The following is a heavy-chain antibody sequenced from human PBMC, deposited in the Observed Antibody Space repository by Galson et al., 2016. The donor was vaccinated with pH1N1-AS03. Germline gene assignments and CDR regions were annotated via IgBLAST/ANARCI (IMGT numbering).Heavy chain of an antibody. CDR3: GKGGYSTSPPAVDS. V-gene: IGHV3-23*01. Sequence: SLRLSCAASGFSFNTFAMSWVRQAQGKGLEWVSSISASGGDTYYADSVKGRFTISRDNSRNTLYLQMNSLRAEDAAVYYCGKGGYSTSPPAVDSWGHGTLVTVSS. CDR1: GFSFNTFA. D-gene: IGHD6-6*01. CDR2: ISASGGDT. J-gene: IGHJ5*01.